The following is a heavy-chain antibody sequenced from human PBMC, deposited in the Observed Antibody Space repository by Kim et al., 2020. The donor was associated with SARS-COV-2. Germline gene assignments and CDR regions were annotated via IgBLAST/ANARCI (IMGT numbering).Heavy chain of an antibody. CDR1: GFTFSTYA. Sequence: GGSLRLSCAVSGFTFSTYAMSWVRQAPGKGLERVSAISGSGGGTYYADSVKGRFTISRDNSKNTLYLQMNTLSAEDTAVYYCSKAVAGYWYFDLWGRGTL. J-gene: IGHJ2*01. CDR3: SKAVAGYWYFDL. V-gene: IGHV3-23*01. CDR2: ISGSGGGT. D-gene: IGHD6-19*01.